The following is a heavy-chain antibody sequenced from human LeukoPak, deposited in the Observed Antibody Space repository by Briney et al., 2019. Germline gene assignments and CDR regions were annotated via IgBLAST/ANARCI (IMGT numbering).Heavy chain of an antibody. CDR2: IYSGGST. CDR1: GFTVSSNY. D-gene: IGHD4-17*01. CDR3: ARPDYGDDNDAFDI. Sequence: GGSLRLSCAASGFTVSSNYMSWVRQAPGKGLEWVSVIYSGGSTYYADSVKGRFTISRDNPKNTLYLQMNSLRAEDTAVYYCARPDYGDDNDAFDIWGQGTMVTVSS. V-gene: IGHV3-53*01. J-gene: IGHJ3*02.